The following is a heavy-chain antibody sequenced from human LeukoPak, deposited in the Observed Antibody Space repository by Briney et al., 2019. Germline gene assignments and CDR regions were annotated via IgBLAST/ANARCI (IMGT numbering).Heavy chain of an antibody. CDR2: INHSGST. D-gene: IGHD2-2*01. J-gene: IGHJ4*02. CDR1: GGSFSGYY. CDR3: ARDYCSSTSCYPYFDY. Sequence: SETLSLTCAVYGGSFSGYYWSWIRQPPGKGLEWIGEINHSGSTNYNPSLKSRVTISVDTSKNQFSLKLSSVTAADTAVYYCARDYCSSTSCYPYFDYWGQGTLVTVSS. V-gene: IGHV4-34*01.